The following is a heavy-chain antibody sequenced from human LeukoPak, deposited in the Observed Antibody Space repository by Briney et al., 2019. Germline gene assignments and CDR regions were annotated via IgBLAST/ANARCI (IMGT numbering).Heavy chain of an antibody. CDR2: IRYDGRNK. Sequence: AGGSLRLSCAASGFTFSTYGMHWVRQAPGKGLEWVAFIRYDGRNKYYADSVKGRFTISRDNSKNTLCLQMNSLRAEDTAVYYCARVSRSLWFGDLVSYYYYMDVWGKGTTVTISS. V-gene: IGHV3-30*02. D-gene: IGHD3-10*01. J-gene: IGHJ6*03. CDR1: GFTFSTYG. CDR3: ARVSRSLWFGDLVSYYYYMDV.